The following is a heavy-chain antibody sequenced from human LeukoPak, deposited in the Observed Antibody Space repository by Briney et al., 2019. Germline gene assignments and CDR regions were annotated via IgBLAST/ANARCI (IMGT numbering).Heavy chain of an antibody. D-gene: IGHD6-19*01. J-gene: IGHJ5*02. V-gene: IGHV3-21*01. CDR3: ARLFTSGWYNWFDP. Sequence: GGSLRLSCAASGFIFSSYSMNWVRQAPGKGLEWGSSISTSSSYKYYADSVKGRFTISRDNANNSLYLQMNSLSAEDTAVYYCARLFTSGWYNWFDPWGQGTLVTVSS. CDR1: GFIFSSYS. CDR2: ISTSSSYK.